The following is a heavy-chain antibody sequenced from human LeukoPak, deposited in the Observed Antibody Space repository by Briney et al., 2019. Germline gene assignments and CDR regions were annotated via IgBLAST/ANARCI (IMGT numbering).Heavy chain of an antibody. CDR1: GFTFSSYS. J-gene: IGHJ4*02. D-gene: IGHD6-19*01. Sequence: GGSLRLSCAASGFTFSSYSIIWVRQAPGKGLEWVSSFITGNQMYYADSVKGRFTVSRDNAKSSLYLQMNSLRAEDTAVYYCARGQDIAVAHGDFDYWGQGTLVTVSS. CDR2: FITGNQM. V-gene: IGHV3-21*01. CDR3: ARGQDIAVAHGDFDY.